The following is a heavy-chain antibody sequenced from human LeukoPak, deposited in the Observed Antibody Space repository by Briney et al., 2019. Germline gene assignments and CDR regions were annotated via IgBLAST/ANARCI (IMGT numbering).Heavy chain of an antibody. CDR2: ISYDGSNK. Sequence: GGSLRLSCAASGFTFSSYGMHWVRQAPGKGLEWVAAISYDGSNKYYADSVKGRFTISRDNSKNTLYLQMNSLRAEDTAVYYCAKDNSWYFGYWGQGTLVTVSS. V-gene: IGHV3-30*18. J-gene: IGHJ4*02. D-gene: IGHD6-13*01. CDR3: AKDNSWYFGY. CDR1: GFTFSSYG.